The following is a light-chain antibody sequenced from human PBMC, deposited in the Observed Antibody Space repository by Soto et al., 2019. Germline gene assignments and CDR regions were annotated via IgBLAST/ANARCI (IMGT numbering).Light chain of an antibody. V-gene: IGLV2-14*01. J-gene: IGLJ1*01. Sequence: QSVLTQPASVSGSPGQSITISCTGTSSDVGGYNYVSWYQQYPGKAPKLMIYDVSYRPSGVSNRFSGSKSGNTASLTISGLQAEDEADYYCSSHTSNSTYVFGTGTKVTVL. CDR3: SSHTSNSTYV. CDR1: SSDVGGYNY. CDR2: DVS.